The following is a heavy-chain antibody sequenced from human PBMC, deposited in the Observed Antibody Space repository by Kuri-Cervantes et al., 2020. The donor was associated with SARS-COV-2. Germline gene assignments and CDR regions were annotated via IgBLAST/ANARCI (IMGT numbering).Heavy chain of an antibody. CDR1: GYTFTSYG. CDR2: ISAYNGNT. CDR3: ARGKLRYFDWSKPPTPEYYFDY. V-gene: IGHV1-18*01. D-gene: IGHD3-9*01. Sequence: ASVKVSCKASGYTFTSYGISWVRQAPGQGLEWMGWISAYNGNTNYAQKLQGRVTMTTDTSTSTVYVELRSLRSDDTAVYYCARGKLRYFDWSKPPTPEYYFDYWGQGTLVTVSS. J-gene: IGHJ4*02.